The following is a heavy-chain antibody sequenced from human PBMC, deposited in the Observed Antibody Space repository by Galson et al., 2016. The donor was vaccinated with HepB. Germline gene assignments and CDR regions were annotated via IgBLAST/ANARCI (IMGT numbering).Heavy chain of an antibody. D-gene: IGHD3-16*01. J-gene: IGHJ4*02. V-gene: IGHV3-23*01. CDR3: GKHGGFDY. Sequence: SLRLSCAASGFSFSTSGMSWVRQTPGRGLEWVSGITAGGGTTHYADSVKGRFTISRDNSNNTLSLYMNSLRAGDTAVYYCGKHGGFDYWGQGALVTVSS. CDR1: GFSFSTSG. CDR2: ITAGGGTT.